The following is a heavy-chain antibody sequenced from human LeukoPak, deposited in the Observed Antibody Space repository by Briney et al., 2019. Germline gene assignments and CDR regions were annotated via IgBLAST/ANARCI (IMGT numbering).Heavy chain of an antibody. Sequence: GGSLRLSCAASGFTFSSYWMNWVRQAPGKGLEWVSVISGNGYNTYYTDSVKGRFTISRDNAKNSLYLQMNSLRAEDTAVYYCARTITSCYDYWGQGTLVTVSS. J-gene: IGHJ4*02. D-gene: IGHD2-2*01. V-gene: IGHV3-21*01. CDR3: ARTITSCYDY. CDR2: ISGNGYNT. CDR1: GFTFSSYW.